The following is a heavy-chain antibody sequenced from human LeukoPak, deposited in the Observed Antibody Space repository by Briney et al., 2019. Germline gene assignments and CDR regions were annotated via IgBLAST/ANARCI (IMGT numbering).Heavy chain of an antibody. CDR2: IIPIFGTA. D-gene: IGHD1-26*01. Sequence: SVKVSCKASGGTFSSYAISWVRQAPGQGLEWMGGIIPIFGTANYAQKFQCRVTITADESTSTAYMELSSLRSEDTAVYYCARGGYSGSYWPEHFQHWGQGTLVTVSS. V-gene: IGHV1-69*13. CDR1: GGTFSSYA. CDR3: ARGGYSGSYWPEHFQH. J-gene: IGHJ1*01.